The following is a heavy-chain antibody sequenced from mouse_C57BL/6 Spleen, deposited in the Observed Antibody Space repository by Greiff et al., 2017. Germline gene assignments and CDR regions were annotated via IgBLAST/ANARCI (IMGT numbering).Heavy chain of an antibody. J-gene: IGHJ4*01. CDR1: GYAFSSYW. Sequence: VQLQQPGAELVKPGASVKISCKASGYAFSSYWMHWVKQRPGQGLEWIGKIYPADGDTNYNGKFKGKATLTVDKSSSTAYMQLSSLTSEDSAVSIGAREGGSSDGGDAMDYWGQGTSVTVSS. CDR3: AREGGSSDGGDAMDY. CDR2: IYPADGDT. D-gene: IGHD1-1*01. V-gene: IGHV1-80*01.